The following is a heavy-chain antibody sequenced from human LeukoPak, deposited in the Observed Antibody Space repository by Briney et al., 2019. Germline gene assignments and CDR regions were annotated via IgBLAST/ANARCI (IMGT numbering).Heavy chain of an antibody. CDR2: INHSGST. J-gene: IGHJ4*02. V-gene: IGHV4-34*01. D-gene: IGHD4-17*01. CDR1: SGSISGSY. CDR3: ASREIYGDWYFDY. Sequence: PSETLSLTCTVSSGSISGSYWSWIRQPPGKGLEWIGEINHSGSTNCNPSLKSRVTISVDTSKNQFSLKLSSVTAADTAVYYCASREIYGDWYFDYWGQGTLVTVSS.